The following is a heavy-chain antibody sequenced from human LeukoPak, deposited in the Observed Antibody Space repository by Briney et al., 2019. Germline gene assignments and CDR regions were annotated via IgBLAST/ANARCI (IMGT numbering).Heavy chain of an antibody. CDR2: IYYSGNT. D-gene: IGHD1-26*01. V-gene: IGHV4-61*05. CDR1: GGSITSSSSY. CDR3: ARRSLVRTVGYYYGMDV. J-gene: IGHJ6*02. Sequence: SETLSLTCPVSGGSITSSSSYWGWIRQPPGKGLEWIGYIYYSGNTNYSPSLKSRVTISVDTSRKQFSLKLSSVTAADTAVYYCARRSLVRTVGYYYGMDVWGQGTTVTVSS.